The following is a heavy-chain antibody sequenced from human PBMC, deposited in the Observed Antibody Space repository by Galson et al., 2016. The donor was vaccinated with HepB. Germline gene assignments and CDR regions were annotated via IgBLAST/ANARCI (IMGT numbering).Heavy chain of an antibody. CDR3: AEVATILETDY. V-gene: IGHV4-61*09. CDR2: IYTSGST. CDR1: GGPISSGGYF. Sequence: TLSLTCIVSGGPISSGGYFWSWIRQPAGKGLEWIGQIYTSGSTNYNPALKSRVTISLDMNNNQFSLKLRSVTAADTAMYYCAEVATILETDYWGQGTLVTVSS. J-gene: IGHJ4*02. D-gene: IGHD5-24*01.